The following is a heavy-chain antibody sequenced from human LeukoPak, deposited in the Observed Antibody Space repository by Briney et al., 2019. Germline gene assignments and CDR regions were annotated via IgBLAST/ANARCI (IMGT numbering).Heavy chain of an antibody. CDR3: AREQPSYDFWSGSSDY. J-gene: IGHJ4*02. Sequence: GGSLRLSCAASGFTFSSYSMNWVRQAPGKGLEWVSYISSSSSTIYYADSVKGRFTISRDNAKNSLYLQMNSLRAEDTAVYYCAREQPSYDFWSGSSDYWGQGTLVTVSS. V-gene: IGHV3-48*01. D-gene: IGHD3-3*01. CDR1: GFTFSSYS. CDR2: ISSSSSTI.